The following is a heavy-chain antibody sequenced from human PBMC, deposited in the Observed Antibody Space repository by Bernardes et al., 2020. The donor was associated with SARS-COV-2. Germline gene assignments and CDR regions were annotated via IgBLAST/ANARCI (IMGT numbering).Heavy chain of an antibody. V-gene: IGHV5-51*01. CDR3: AGQGAAAPRLNEVWFDP. J-gene: IGHJ5*02. D-gene: IGHD1-1*01. Sequence: GESLKISCKASGYRFTGYWIGWVRQGPGRGLEWMANIYPDNSDTRYSPSFRGQVTIPADKSTNTAYLQWSSLKASDTAMYYCAGQGAAAPRLNEVWFDPWGQGSLVTVSS. CDR1: GYRFTGYW. CDR2: IYPDNSDT.